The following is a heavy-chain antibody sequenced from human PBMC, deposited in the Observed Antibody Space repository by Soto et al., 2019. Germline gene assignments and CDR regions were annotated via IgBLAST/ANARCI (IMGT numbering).Heavy chain of an antibody. D-gene: IGHD3-3*01. V-gene: IGHV3-30-3*01. CDR1: GFTFSSYA. J-gene: IGHJ6*02. CDR3: ARPYYDFWSGHRAGPHYYYYGMDV. Sequence: GGSLRLSCAASGFTFSSYAMHWVRQAPGKGLEWVAVISYDGSNKYYADSVKGRFTISRDNSKNTLYLQMNSLRAEDTAVYYCARPYYDFWSGHRAGPHYYYYGMDVWGQGTTVTVSS. CDR2: ISYDGSNK.